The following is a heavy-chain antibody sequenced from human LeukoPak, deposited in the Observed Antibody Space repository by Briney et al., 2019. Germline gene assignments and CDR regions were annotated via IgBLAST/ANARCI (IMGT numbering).Heavy chain of an antibody. CDR2: IYYSGST. J-gene: IGHJ4*02. CDR3: ASYYYDSSGYYYCFDY. D-gene: IGHD3-22*01. Sequence: SETLSLTCTVSAGSISSSSYYWRWIRQPPGKVLEWIGSIYYSGSTYYNPSLNSRVTISVDTSKNQFSLKLSSVTAADTAVYYCASYYYDSSGYYYCFDYWGQGTLVTVSS. V-gene: IGHV4-39*01. CDR1: AGSISSSSYY.